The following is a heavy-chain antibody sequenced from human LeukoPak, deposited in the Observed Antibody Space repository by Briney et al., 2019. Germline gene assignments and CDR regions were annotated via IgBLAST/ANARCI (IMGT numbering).Heavy chain of an antibody. J-gene: IGHJ4*02. D-gene: IGHD3-22*01. Sequence: GGSLRLSCAASGFTFSSYAMSWVRQAPGKGLEWVSAISGSGGSTYYADSVKGRFTISRDNSKNTLYLQMNSLRAEDTAVYYCAKDRRYYDSSGYSDYWGQGTLVTVSS. CDR1: GFTFSSYA. V-gene: IGHV3-23*01. CDR2: ISGSGGST. CDR3: AKDRRYYDSSGYSDY.